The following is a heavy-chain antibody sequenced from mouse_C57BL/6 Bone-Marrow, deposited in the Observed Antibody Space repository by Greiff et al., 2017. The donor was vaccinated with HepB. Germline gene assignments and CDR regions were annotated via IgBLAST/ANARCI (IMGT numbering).Heavy chain of an antibody. V-gene: IGHV5-2*01. D-gene: IGHD1-1*02. CDR3: ARDGGGSLYAMDY. CDR1: EYEFPSHD. CDR2: INSDGGST. Sequence: EVKVVESGGGLVQPGESLKLSCESNEYEFPSHDMSWVRKTPEKRLELVAAINSDGGSTYYPDTMERRFIISRDNTKKTLYLQMSSLRSEDAALYYCARDGGGSLYAMDYWGQGTSVTVSS. J-gene: IGHJ4*01.